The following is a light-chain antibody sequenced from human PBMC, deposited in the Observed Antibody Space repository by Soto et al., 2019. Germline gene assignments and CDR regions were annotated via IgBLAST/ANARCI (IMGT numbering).Light chain of an antibody. Sequence: QSALTQPASVSGSPGQSITIPCTGTSSDVGGYNYVSWYQHHPGKAPKLMIYDVSNRPSGVSNRFSGSKSGNTASLTISGLQAEDEADYYCSSYTSSSPSRVFGGGTKLTVL. CDR2: DVS. J-gene: IGLJ2*01. CDR3: SSYTSSSPSRV. V-gene: IGLV2-14*03. CDR1: SSDVGGYNY.